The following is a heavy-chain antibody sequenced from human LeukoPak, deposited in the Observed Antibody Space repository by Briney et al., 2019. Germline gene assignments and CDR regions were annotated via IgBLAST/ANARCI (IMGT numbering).Heavy chain of an antibody. D-gene: IGHD2-21*02. Sequence: LSGGSLRLSCVVSGFTFNRCWMNWVRQAPGKGLEWVAHINPDGRDTYYVDSVKGRFTIFRDNAQNSMYLQMNSLRVEDTAVYYCTSWGDTTAEYFQRWGQGTLVTVSS. V-gene: IGHV3-7*01. CDR1: GFTFNRCW. CDR2: INPDGRDT. J-gene: IGHJ1*01. CDR3: TSWGDTTAEYFQR.